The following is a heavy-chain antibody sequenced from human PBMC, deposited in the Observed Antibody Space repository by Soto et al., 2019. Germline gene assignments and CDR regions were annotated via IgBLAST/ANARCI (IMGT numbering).Heavy chain of an antibody. D-gene: IGHD3-9*01. CDR3: ATDDLYDILTGYYPFDY. J-gene: IGHJ4*02. CDR1: GFTFSSYG. CDR2: ISYDGSNK. Sequence: WGSLRLSCAASGFTFSSYGMHWVRQAPGKGLEWVAVISYDGSNKYYADSVKGRFTISRDNSKNTLYLQMNSLRAEDTAVYYCATDDLYDILTGYYPFDYWGQGTLVTVSS. V-gene: IGHV3-30*03.